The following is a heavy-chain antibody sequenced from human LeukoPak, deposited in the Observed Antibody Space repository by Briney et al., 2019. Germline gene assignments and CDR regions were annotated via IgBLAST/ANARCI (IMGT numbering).Heavy chain of an antibody. V-gene: IGHV3-11*04. CDR3: ARAVPEVVVVDGDY. Sequence: SGGSLRLSCAASGFTFSDYYMSWIRQAPGKGLEWVSYISSSGSTIYYADSVKGRFTISRDNAKNSLYLQMNSLRAEDTAVYYCARAVPEVVVVDGDYWGQGTLVTVSS. CDR2: ISSSGSTI. CDR1: GFTFSDYY. D-gene: IGHD2-15*01. J-gene: IGHJ4*02.